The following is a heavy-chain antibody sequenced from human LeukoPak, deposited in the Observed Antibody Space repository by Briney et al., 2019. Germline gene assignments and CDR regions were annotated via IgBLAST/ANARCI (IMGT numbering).Heavy chain of an antibody. D-gene: IGHD4-11*01. J-gene: IGHJ4*02. CDR2: LYLNDDK. CDR3: AHSWSPYTNLDY. V-gene: IGHV2-5*01. CDR1: GFSLSTSGVG. Sequence: SGPTLVKPTQPLTLTCTFSGFSLSTSGVGVGWIRQPPGKALEWLALLYLNDDKSYSPALKSRLTITKDTSKNQVLLKITNMDPVDTATYYCAHSWSPYTNLDYWGQGTLVTVSS.